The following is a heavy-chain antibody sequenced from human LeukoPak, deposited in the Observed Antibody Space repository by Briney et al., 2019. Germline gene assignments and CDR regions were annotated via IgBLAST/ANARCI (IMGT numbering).Heavy chain of an antibody. CDR3: AKGPYYYYGMDV. J-gene: IGHJ6*02. CDR2: ISYDGSNK. V-gene: IGHV3-30*18. Sequence: GGSLRLSCAASGFTFSSYGMHWVRQAPGKGLEWVAVISYDGSNKYYADSVKGRFTISRDNSKNTLYLQMNSLRAEDTAVYYCAKGPYYYYGMDVWGQGTTVTVSS. CDR1: GFTFSSYG.